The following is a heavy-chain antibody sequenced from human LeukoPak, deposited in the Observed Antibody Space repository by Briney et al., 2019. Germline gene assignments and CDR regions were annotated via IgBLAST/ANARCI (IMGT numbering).Heavy chain of an antibody. Sequence: GGSLRLSCAASGFTFSSYWMSWVRQAPGKGLEWVANIKQDGSEKYYVDSVKGRFTISRDNAKNSLHLQMNSLRAEDTAVYYCARAGLYYDVIYYYYSGMDVWGQGTTVTVSS. D-gene: IGHD3-3*01. CDR2: IKQDGSEK. CDR1: GFTFSSYW. J-gene: IGHJ6*02. CDR3: ARAGLYYDVIYYYYSGMDV. V-gene: IGHV3-7*03.